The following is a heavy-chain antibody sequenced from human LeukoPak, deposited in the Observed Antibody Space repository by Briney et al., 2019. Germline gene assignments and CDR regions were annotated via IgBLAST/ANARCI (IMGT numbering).Heavy chain of an antibody. V-gene: IGHV3-21*01. CDR3: ARLLGGYFDY. CDR1: GFAFSSYS. CDR2: ISSSSSYI. J-gene: IGHJ4*02. Sequence: GGSLRLSCAASGFAFSSYSMNWVRQAPGKGLEWVSSISSSSSYIYYADSVKGRFTISRDNAKNSLYLQMNSLRAGDTAVYYCARLLGGYFDYWGQGTLVTVSS. D-gene: IGHD2-15*01.